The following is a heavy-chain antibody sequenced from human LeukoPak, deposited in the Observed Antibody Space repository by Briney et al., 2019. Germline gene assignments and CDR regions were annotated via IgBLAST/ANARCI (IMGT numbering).Heavy chain of an antibody. CDR2: ISSSSSYI. CDR3: ARDRGFGELFYYYGMDV. D-gene: IGHD3-10*01. J-gene: IGHJ6*02. V-gene: IGHV3-21*01. CDR1: GFTFSSYS. Sequence: GGSLRLSCAASGFTFSSYSMNWVRQAPGKGLEWVSSISSSSSYIYYADSVKGRFTISRDNPKNSLYLQMNSLRAEDTAVYYCARDRGFGELFYYYGMDVWGQGTTVTVSS.